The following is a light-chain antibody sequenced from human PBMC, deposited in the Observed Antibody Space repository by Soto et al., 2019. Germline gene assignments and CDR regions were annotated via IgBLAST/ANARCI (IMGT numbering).Light chain of an antibody. CDR1: SRDVGGNKY. Sequence: QSALTQPASVSGSPGQSITISCTGTSRDVGGNKYVSWYQQHPDKAPKLMIYEVSNRPSGVSNRFSGSKSGNTASLTISGLQAEDEADYYCSSYTSSSTYVFGTGTKLTVL. V-gene: IGLV2-14*01. J-gene: IGLJ1*01. CDR3: SSYTSSSTYV. CDR2: EVS.